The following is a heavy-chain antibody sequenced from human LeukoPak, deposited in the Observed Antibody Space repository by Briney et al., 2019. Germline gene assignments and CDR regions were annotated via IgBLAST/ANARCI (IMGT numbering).Heavy chain of an antibody. J-gene: IGHJ4*02. CDR2: IWYDGSNE. Sequence: PGGSLRLSCAASGFTFSTYGMHWVRQAPGKGLGWEAVIWYDGSNEYYADSVKSRFTISRDNSKNTLYLQMNSLRAEDTAAYYCARGFGSAVVISHLDYWGQGALVTVSS. D-gene: IGHD2-21*01. CDR1: GFTFSTYG. CDR3: ARGFGSAVVISHLDY. V-gene: IGHV3-33*01.